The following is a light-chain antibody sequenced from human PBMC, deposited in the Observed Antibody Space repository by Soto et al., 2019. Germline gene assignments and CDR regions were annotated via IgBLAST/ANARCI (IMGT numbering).Light chain of an antibody. CDR2: RAS. V-gene: IGKV3-20*01. J-gene: IGKJ2*01. CDR3: QQYHSSPPTFT. CDR1: QSVITSY. Sequence: EIVLTQSPGTLSLSPGERATLSCRASQSVITSYLNWYQQKPGQAPRLLIYRASLRATGIPDRFSGSGSGTDFTLTIDRLEPEDSAVYYCQQYHSSPPTFTFGQGTKLEI.